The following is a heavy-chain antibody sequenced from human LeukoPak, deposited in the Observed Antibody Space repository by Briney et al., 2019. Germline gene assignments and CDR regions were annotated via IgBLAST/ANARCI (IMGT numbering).Heavy chain of an antibody. D-gene: IGHD3-3*01. CDR2: IYYSGST. V-gene: IGHV4-39*07. CDR3: ARGRSDFWSGYYPTFDP. CDR1: GGSISSSSYY. Sequence: SETLSLTCTVSGGSISSSSYYWGWIRQPPGKGLEWIGSIYYSGSTYYNPSLKSRVTISVDRSKNQFSLKLSSVTAADTAVYYCARGRSDFWSGYYPTFDPWGQGTLVTVSS. J-gene: IGHJ5*02.